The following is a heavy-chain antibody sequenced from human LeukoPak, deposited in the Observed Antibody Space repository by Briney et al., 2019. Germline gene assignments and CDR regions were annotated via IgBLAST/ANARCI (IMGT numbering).Heavy chain of an antibody. V-gene: IGHV3-74*01. J-gene: IGHJ4*02. CDR3: IRDFLTVTTNDY. D-gene: IGHD4-11*01. CDR1: GFRFSDYW. Sequence: PGGSLRLSCVVSGFRFSDYWMHWVRNAPGKGLVWVSGIKTDGSDRRYADFVTGRFTISRDNAKNTLFLQMNSLRAEDTAVYYCIRDFLTVTTNDYWGQGTLVTVSS. CDR2: IKTDGSDR.